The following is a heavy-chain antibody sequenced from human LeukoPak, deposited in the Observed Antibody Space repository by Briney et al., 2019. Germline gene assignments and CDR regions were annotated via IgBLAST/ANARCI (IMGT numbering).Heavy chain of an antibody. V-gene: IGHV1-18*01. D-gene: IGHD3-22*01. CDR2: ISAYNGNT. J-gene: IGHJ4*02. CDR3: ARGLERRGGYYYY. CDR1: GYTFTSYG. Sequence: ASAKVSCKASGYTFTSYGISWVRQAPGQGLEWMGWISAYNGNTNYAQKLQGRVTMTTDTSTSTAYMEVRNLRFDDTAVYYCARGLERRGGYYYYWGQGTVDSVSS.